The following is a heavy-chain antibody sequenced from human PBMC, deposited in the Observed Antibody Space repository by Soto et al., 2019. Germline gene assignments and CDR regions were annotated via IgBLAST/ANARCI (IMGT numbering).Heavy chain of an antibody. CDR3: AKARCSTTNCYVPAY. J-gene: IGHJ4*02. CDR1: GFTFSTYT. CDR2: IGGGGSSP. V-gene: IGHV3-23*01. Sequence: EVQLLESGGGLVQPGGSLRLSCAASGFTFSTYTMSWVRQAPGKGLEWVSVIGGGGSSPSYVDSVQGRFTISRDNYKNTLFLQMNSLRAEDTAMYYCAKARCSTTNCYVPAYWGQGTLVTVSS. D-gene: IGHD2-2*01.